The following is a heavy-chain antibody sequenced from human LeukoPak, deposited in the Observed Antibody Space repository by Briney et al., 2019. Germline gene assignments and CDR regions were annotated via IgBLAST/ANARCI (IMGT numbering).Heavy chain of an antibody. Sequence: PGRSLRLSCAASGFTFDDYAMHWVRQAPGKGLEWVSGISWNSGSIGYADSVKGRFTISRDNAKNSLYLQMNSLRAEDTALYYCAKVSGGIVGATIRYYFDYWGQGALVTVSS. CDR1: GFTFDDYA. J-gene: IGHJ4*02. D-gene: IGHD1-26*01. V-gene: IGHV3-9*01. CDR2: ISWNSGSI. CDR3: AKVSGGIVGATIRYYFDY.